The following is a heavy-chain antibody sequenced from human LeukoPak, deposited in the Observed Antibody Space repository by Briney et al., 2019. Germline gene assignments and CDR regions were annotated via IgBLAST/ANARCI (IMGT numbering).Heavy chain of an antibody. CDR3: ARVRRGGFRTADY. V-gene: IGHV3-30*04. J-gene: IGHJ4*02. CDR2: ILEDGRYQ. CDR1: GFTFSNYM. D-gene: IGHD1-14*01. Sequence: GGSLRLSCAASGFTFSNYMMHWVRQAPGKGLDWVAVILEDGRYQYYADSVKGRFTISRDNSKNTLFLQMNSLRDDDSAIYYCARVRRGGFRTADYWGQGTLVTVS.